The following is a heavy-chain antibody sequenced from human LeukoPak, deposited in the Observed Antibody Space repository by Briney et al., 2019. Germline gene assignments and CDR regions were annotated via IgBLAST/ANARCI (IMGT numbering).Heavy chain of an antibody. CDR3: ARDGGYGSGPFDY. CDR2: ISSSGSTI. D-gene: IGHD6-19*01. V-gene: IGHV3-48*03. CDR1: GFTFSSYE. J-gene: IGHJ4*02. Sequence: GGSLRLSCAASGFTFSSYEMNWVRQAPGKGLKWVSYISSSGSTIYYADSVKGRFTISRDNAKNSLYLQMNSLRAGDTAVYYCARDGGYGSGPFDYWGQGTLVTVSS.